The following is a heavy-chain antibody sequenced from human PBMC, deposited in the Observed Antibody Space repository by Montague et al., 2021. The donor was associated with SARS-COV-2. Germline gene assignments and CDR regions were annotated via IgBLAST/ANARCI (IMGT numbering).Heavy chain of an antibody. V-gene: IGHV4-34*01. CDR3: TREGYQVLWSDYYYYGMDV. D-gene: IGHD2-2*01. Sequence: SETLSLTCAVSGGSFGSYSYCWIRQPQGQGLEWDGEMSHYESANSYPSLTRLVTVSVSTSTDQYSLKLSSVTAAATAVYYCTREGYQVLWSDYYYYGMDVWGRGTTVTVSS. J-gene: IGHJ6*02. CDR2: MSHYESA. CDR1: GGSFGSYS.